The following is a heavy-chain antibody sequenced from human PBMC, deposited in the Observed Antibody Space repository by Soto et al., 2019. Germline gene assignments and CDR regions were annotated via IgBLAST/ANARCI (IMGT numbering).Heavy chain of an antibody. CDR2: ISSSGSYI. D-gene: IGHD1-1*01. Sequence: GESLKISCAASGFTFSSYSMNWVRQAPGKGLEWVSSISSSGSYIYYADSVKGRFTISRDNAKNSLYLQMNSLRAEDTAVYYCARDTRNSYYFDYWGQGTLVTVSS. CDR1: GFTFSSYS. J-gene: IGHJ4*02. CDR3: ARDTRNSYYFDY. V-gene: IGHV3-21*01.